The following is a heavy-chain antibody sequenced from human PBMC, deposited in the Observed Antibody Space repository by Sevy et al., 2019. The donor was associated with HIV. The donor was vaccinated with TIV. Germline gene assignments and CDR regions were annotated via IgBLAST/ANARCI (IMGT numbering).Heavy chain of an antibody. CDR2: ISASRYST. J-gene: IGHJ4*02. Sequence: GRSLRLSCAASGIAFSTYAMFWVRQAPGKGLEWVSSISASRYSTYDADSVKGRFTLSRDNSKNTLDLQMNSLRADETAVHYCAKDFSDVYHYHSYAAVDYWGQGTLVTVSS. CDR1: GIAFSTYA. CDR3: AKDFSDVYHYHSYAAVDY. D-gene: IGHD3-22*01. V-gene: IGHV3-23*01.